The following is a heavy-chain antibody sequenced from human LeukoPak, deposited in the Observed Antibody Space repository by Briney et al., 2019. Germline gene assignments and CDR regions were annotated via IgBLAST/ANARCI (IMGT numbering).Heavy chain of an antibody. J-gene: IGHJ4*02. CDR1: GFTSSPYS. D-gene: IGHD6-19*01. Sequence: GGSLRLSCATSGFTSSPYSINWVRQAPGKGLEWISYINAHRTTYYADSVEGRFTISRDNAKNSAYLQLNSLRVEDTAMYYCARSVEGSFDYWGQGTLVTVSS. CDR2: INAHRTT. CDR3: ARSVEGSFDY. V-gene: IGHV3-48*01.